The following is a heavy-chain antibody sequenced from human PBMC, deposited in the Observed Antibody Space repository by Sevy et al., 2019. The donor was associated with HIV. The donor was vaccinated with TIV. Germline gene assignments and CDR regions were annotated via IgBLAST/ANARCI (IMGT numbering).Heavy chain of an antibody. D-gene: IGHD3-16*02. V-gene: IGHV6-1*01. J-gene: IGHJ3*02. CDR1: GDSVSSNSAA. CDR3: ARDRRDYVWGSYRYTLSAFDAFDI. Sequence: SQTLSLTCAISGDSVSSNSAAWNWIRQSPSRGLEWLGRTYYRSKWYNDYAVSVKSRFTINPDTSKNQFSLQLNAVTPEDTAVYYGARDRRDYVWGSYRYTLSAFDAFDIWGQGTMVTVSS. CDR2: TYYRSKWYN.